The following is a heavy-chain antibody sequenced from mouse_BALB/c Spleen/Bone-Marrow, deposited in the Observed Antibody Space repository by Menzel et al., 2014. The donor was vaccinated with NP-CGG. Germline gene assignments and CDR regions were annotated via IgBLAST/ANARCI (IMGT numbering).Heavy chain of an antibody. CDR1: GFTFNTYA. CDR2: IRSKSNNYAT. V-gene: IGHV10-1*02. Sequence: VQLKDSGGGLVQPIGSLKLLCAASGFTFNTYAMIWVRQAPGKGLVWVARIRSKSNNYATYYAALVKDRFTISRDDSHSMFYPHMNNLESEDTAIYYWVRRMHYCGFDAWFTYWGQGTLVPVS. D-gene: IGHD1-1*02. J-gene: IGHJ3*01. CDR3: VRRMHYCGFDAWFTY.